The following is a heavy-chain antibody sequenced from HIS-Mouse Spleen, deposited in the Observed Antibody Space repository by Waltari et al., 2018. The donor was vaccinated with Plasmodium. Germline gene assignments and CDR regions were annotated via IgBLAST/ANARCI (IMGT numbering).Heavy chain of an antibody. V-gene: IGHV4-39*07. CDR2: IYYSGST. Sequence: QLQLQESGPGLVKPSETLSLTCTVSCGSISSSSYYWGWIRQPPGKGLEWIGSIYYSGSTYYNPSLKSRVTISVDTSKNQFSLKLSSVTAADTAVYYCARELTGHFDYWGQGTLVTVSS. J-gene: IGHJ4*02. CDR1: CGSISSSSYY. CDR3: ARELTGHFDY. D-gene: IGHD7-27*01.